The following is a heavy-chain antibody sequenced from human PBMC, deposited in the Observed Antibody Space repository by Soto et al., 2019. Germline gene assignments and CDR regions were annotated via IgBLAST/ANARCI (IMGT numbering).Heavy chain of an antibody. D-gene: IGHD4-4*01. CDR3: ARSREGYSYFDY. CDR2: VNSDGSST. CDR1: GFTFSSYA. J-gene: IGHJ4*02. Sequence: GGSLRLSCAASGFTFSSYAMSWVRQAPGKGLVWVSRVNSDGSSTTYADSVKGRFTLSRDNAKNTLYLQMNSLRAEDTAVYYCARSREGYSYFDYWGQGILVTVSS. V-gene: IGHV3-74*01.